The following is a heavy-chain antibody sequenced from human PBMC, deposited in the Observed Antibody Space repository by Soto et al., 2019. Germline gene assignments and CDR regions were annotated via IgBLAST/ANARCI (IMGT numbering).Heavy chain of an antibody. CDR3: VKYQFYGHSYLYY. CDR2: VSGDLSTT. J-gene: IGHJ4*02. Sequence: GGSLRLSCAASGFTFTSYAMSWVRQAPGKGLEWVSAVSGDLSTTYYADSVKGRFSISRDNSKNTVYLQMNSLRVEDTAVYYFVKYQFYGHSYLYYRGQRAPVTVSA. D-gene: IGHD4-17*01. CDR1: GFTFTSYA. V-gene: IGHV3-23*01.